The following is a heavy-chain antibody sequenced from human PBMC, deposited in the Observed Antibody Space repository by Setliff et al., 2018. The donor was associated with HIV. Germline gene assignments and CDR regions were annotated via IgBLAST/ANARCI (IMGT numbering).Heavy chain of an antibody. CDR3: ARDLKRPNSNFWGGYPIPFDS. J-gene: IGHJ4*02. D-gene: IGHD3-3*01. V-gene: IGHV7-4-1*02. Sequence: GASVKVSCKASGYTFNNYAMNWVRQAPRQGLELMGWINTNTGNPTYAQGFTGRFVFSLDTSVSTAYLQISSLKAEDTAVYFCARDLKRPNSNFWGGYPIPFDSWGQGTLVTVSS. CDR1: GYTFNNYA. CDR2: INTNTGNP.